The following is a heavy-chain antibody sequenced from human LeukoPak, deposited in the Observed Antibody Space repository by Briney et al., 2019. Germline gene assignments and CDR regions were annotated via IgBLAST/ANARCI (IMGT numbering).Heavy chain of an antibody. CDR3: ARQYSSGWGY. J-gene: IGHJ4*02. D-gene: IGHD6-19*01. CDR2: IYYSGST. CDR1: GDSISRSRHY. V-gene: IGHV4-39*01. Sequence: PSETLSLTCTVSGDSISRSRHYWAWIRQPPGKGLEWIGSIYYSGSTYYNPSLKSRVTISVDTSKNQFSLKLSSVTAADTAVYYCARQYSSGWGYWGRGTLVTVSS.